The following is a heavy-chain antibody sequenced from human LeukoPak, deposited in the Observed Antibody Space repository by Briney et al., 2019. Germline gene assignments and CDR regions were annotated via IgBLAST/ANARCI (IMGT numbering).Heavy chain of an antibody. V-gene: IGHV4-39*07. D-gene: IGHD6-13*01. CDR1: GGSIRSSSYN. J-gene: IGHJ6*03. CDR3: ARADYSSSWSHYYYYMDV. Sequence: SETLSLTCTVSGGSIRSSSYNWGWIRQPPGKGLEWIGSIHYTGTTFYNPSLKSRVTISVDTSKNHFSLKLSSVTAADTALYFCARADYSSSWSHYYYYMDVWGTGTTVTVSS. CDR2: IHYTGTT.